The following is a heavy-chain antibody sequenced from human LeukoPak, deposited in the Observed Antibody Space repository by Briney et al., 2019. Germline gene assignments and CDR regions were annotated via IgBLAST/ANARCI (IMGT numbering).Heavy chain of an antibody. J-gene: IGHJ4*02. V-gene: IGHV4-59*08. D-gene: IGHD6-13*01. CDR1: GDSIDASY. Sequence: PSETLSLTCSVSGDSIDASYWSWIRQPPGKGLEWIGYMYYRGITNYNPSLKSRVTISIDTSKNDFSLSLSSVTAADTAVYYCARGFGAAAGDYWGQGTLVTVSS. CDR3: ARGFGAAAGDY. CDR2: MYYRGIT.